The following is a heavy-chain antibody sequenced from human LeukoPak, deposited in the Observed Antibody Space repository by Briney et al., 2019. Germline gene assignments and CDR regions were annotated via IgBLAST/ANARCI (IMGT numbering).Heavy chain of an antibody. CDR2: INPNSGGT. CDR1: GYTFTCYY. V-gene: IGHV1-2*02. CDR3: ARLSVRGSSGRPDY. Sequence: ASVKVSCKASGYTFTCYYMHWVRQAPGQGLEWMGWINPNSGGTNYAQKFQGRVTMTRDTSISTAYMELSRLRSDDTAVYYCARLSVRGSSGRPDYWGQGTLVTVSS. D-gene: IGHD6-19*01. J-gene: IGHJ4*02.